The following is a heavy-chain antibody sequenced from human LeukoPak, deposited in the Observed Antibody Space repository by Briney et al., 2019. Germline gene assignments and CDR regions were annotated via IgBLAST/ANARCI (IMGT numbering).Heavy chain of an antibody. CDR2: INPNSGGT. D-gene: IGHD3-22*01. V-gene: IGHV1-2*02. Sequence: ASVNVSCKASVYTFSGYYMHWVRPSPGQGLDGMGLINPNSGGTIYVEKFHGRVTMTRDMSISTDYMALSSLRSDDTAVYYCTRRAEDSSVYYPDWYYWGQGNLVTVSS. CDR1: VYTFSGYY. CDR3: TRRAEDSSVYYPDWYY. J-gene: IGHJ4*02.